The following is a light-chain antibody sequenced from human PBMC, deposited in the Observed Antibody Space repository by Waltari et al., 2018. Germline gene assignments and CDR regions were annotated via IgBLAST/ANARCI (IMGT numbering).Light chain of an antibody. CDR3: NSRDPTTNAVV. V-gene: IGLV3-19*01. CDR2: SVD. Sequence: SSELTQDPAVSVALGQTVRITCQGESPKTYAPNWYQQRPGQAPILVIFSVDDRPSGIPDRFSGSLSGDTASLTITGTQAEDEADYYCNSRDPTTNAVVFGGGTRLTVL. J-gene: IGLJ2*01. CDR1: SPKTYA.